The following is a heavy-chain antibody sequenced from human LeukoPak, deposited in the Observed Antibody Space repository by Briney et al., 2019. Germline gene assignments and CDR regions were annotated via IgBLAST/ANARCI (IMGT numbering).Heavy chain of an antibody. CDR2: MNPNSGNT. V-gene: IGHV1-8*02. Sequence: ASVKVSCKASGYTFTGYYMHWVRQAPGQGLEWMGWMNPNSGNTGYAQKFQGRVTMTRNTSISTAYMELSSLRSEDTAVYYCARDRRYSSSWGEFDYWGQGTLVTVSS. CDR1: GYTFTGYY. J-gene: IGHJ4*02. D-gene: IGHD6-13*01. CDR3: ARDRRYSSSWGEFDY.